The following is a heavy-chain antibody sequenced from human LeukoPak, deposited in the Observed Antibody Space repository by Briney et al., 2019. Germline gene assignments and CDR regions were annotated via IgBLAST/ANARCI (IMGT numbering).Heavy chain of an antibody. J-gene: IGHJ3*02. V-gene: IGHV1-8*03. Sequence: GASVKVSCKASGYTFTSYDINWVRQATGQGLEWMGWMNPNSGNTGYAQKFQGRVTITRNTSISTAYMELSSLRSEDTAVYYCARVPNSDSGYDDAFDIWGQGTMVTVSS. CDR3: ARVPNSDSGYDDAFDI. CDR2: MNPNSGNT. CDR1: GYTFTSYD. D-gene: IGHD5-12*01.